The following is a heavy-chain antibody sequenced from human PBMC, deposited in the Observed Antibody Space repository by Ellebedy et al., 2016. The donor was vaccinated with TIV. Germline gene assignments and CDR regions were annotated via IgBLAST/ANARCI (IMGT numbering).Heavy chain of an antibody. V-gene: IGHV4-59*01. CDR1: GGSISSYY. J-gene: IGHJ6*02. D-gene: IGHD2-2*02. CDR3: ARERAYCSSTSCYSSYYGMDV. CDR2: IYYSGST. Sequence: SETLSLTCTVSGGSISSYYWSWIRQPPGKGLEWIGYIYYSGSTNYNPSLKSRVTISVDTSKNQFSLKLSSVTAADTAVYYCARERAYCSSTSCYSSYYGMDVWGQGTTVTVSS.